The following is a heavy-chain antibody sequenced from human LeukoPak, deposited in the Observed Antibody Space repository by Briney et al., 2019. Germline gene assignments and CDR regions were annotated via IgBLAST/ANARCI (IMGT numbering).Heavy chain of an antibody. D-gene: IGHD6-19*01. CDR1: GFTFSSYE. CDR2: IYSGGST. V-gene: IGHV3-66*01. CDR3: ARDPSSSGWYGGGY. J-gene: IGHJ4*02. Sequence: GGSLRLSCAASGFTFSSYEMNWVRQAPGKGLEWVSLIYSGGSTYYADSVKGRFTISRDNSKNTLYLQMNSLRAEDTAVYYCARDPSSSGWYGGGYWGQGTLVTVSS.